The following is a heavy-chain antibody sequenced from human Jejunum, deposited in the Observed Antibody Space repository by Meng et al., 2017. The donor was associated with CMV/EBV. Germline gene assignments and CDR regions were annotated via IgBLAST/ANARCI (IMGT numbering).Heavy chain of an antibody. D-gene: IGHD1-1*01. CDR3: ARAPGVTTVDS. V-gene: IGHV3-53*01. J-gene: IGHJ4*02. CDR1: GLTVTSTF. CDR2: IYGNDLT. Sequence: VASGLTVTSTFMTWVRQAPGKGLEWVSVIYGNDLTFYADSVKGRFTISRDKSKNTLYLQMDSLTVEDSAVYFCARAPGVTTVDSWGQGTLVTVSS.